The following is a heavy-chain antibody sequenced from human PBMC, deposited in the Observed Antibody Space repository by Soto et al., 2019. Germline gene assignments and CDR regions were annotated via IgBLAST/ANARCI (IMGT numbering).Heavy chain of an antibody. D-gene: IGHD6-25*01. V-gene: IGHV4-30-4*02. J-gene: IGHJ5*02. CDR1: GGSISSGNYY. CDR3: ARPHGGSSGWDNWFDP. Sequence: SETLSLTCTVSGGSISSGNYYWSWIRQPPGKGLEWIGFMSYSGSTSYNASLKSRVTISVDTSKSQFSLKLSSVTAADTAVYYCARPHGGSSGWDNWFDPWGQGTLVTVSS. CDR2: MSYSGST.